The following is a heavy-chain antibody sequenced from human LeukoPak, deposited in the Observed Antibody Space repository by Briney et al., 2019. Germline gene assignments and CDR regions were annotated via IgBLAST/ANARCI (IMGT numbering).Heavy chain of an antibody. CDR2: IYSGGST. Sequence: GGSLRLSCAVSGFTVSSNYLNWVRQAPGKGPEWVSVIYSGGSTYYADSVKGRFTISRDNSKNTLYLQMSSLRPEDTAVYYCAKEGRWLQLGGAFDIWGQGTMVTVSS. CDR1: GFTVSSNY. D-gene: IGHD5-24*01. CDR3: AKEGRWLQLGGAFDI. J-gene: IGHJ3*02. V-gene: IGHV3-66*01.